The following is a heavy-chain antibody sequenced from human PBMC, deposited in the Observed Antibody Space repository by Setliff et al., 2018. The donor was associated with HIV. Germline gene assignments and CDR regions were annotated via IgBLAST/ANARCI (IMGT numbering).Heavy chain of an antibody. V-gene: IGHV3-48*01. Sequence: GGSLRLSCAGSGFTFDSHGMIWVRQAPGRGLEWLSYINPAGITMYYADSVRGRFTISRDNAQSSLYLQINSLRAEDTAFYYCARKTAAYTSGSWLHYWGQGTLVTVSS. CDR3: ARKTAAYTSGSWLHY. D-gene: IGHD3-10*01. CDR1: GFTFDSHG. J-gene: IGHJ4*02. CDR2: INPAGITM.